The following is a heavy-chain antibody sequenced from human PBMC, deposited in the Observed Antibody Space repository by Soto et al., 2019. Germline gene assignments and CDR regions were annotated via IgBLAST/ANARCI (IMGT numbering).Heavy chain of an antibody. CDR2: INAANGNT. J-gene: IGHJ4*02. V-gene: IGHV1-3*01. Sequence: QVQLVQSGAEVKKPGASVKVSCKASGYTFTNNAIHWVRQAPGQRLEWMGWINAANGNTKYSQKFQGRVTITRDTSASTDYMELSSLRSEDTAVYYCARYQGHCSGGSCWGYFDYWGQGTLVTVSS. CDR1: GYTFTNNA. CDR3: ARYQGHCSGGSCWGYFDY. D-gene: IGHD2-15*01.